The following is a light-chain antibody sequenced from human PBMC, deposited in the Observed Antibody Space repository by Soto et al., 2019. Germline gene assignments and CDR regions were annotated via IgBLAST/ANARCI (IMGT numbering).Light chain of an antibody. CDR2: GAS. V-gene: IGKV3-15*01. CDR1: QSVSSK. CDR3: QQYNNWPGT. Sequence: EIVLTQSPVTLSVSPGERATISCRASQSVSSKLAWYQQKPGQAPRLLFYGASTGATGIPARFSGSGSETEFTLSISSLQSEDLAVYYCQQYNNWPGTFGQGTKVEIK. J-gene: IGKJ1*01.